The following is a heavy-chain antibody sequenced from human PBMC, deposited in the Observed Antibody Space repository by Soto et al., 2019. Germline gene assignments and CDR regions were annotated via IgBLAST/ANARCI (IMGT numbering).Heavy chain of an antibody. Sequence: ASVKVSCKASGGTFSSYAISWVRQAPGQGLEWMGGIIPIFGIANYAQKFQGRVTITADKSTSTAYMELSSLGSEDTAVYYCARGLVGIAARRGYYYMDVWGKGTTVTVS. CDR1: GGTFSSYA. V-gene: IGHV1-69*10. J-gene: IGHJ6*03. CDR2: IIPIFGIA. CDR3: ARGLVGIAARRGYYYMDV. D-gene: IGHD6-6*01.